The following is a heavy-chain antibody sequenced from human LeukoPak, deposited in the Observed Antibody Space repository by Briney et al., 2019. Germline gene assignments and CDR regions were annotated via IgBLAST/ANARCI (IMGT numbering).Heavy chain of an antibody. J-gene: IGHJ4*02. Sequence: SETLSLTCTVSGGSISSYYWSWIRQPPGKGLEWIGNIYYSGSTNYNPSLKSRVTISVDTSKNQFSLKLSSVTAADTAVYYCARVGNYYDSSPMYYFDYWGQGTLVTVSS. D-gene: IGHD3-22*01. V-gene: IGHV4-59*01. CDR1: GGSISSYY. CDR3: ARVGNYYDSSPMYYFDY. CDR2: IYYSGST.